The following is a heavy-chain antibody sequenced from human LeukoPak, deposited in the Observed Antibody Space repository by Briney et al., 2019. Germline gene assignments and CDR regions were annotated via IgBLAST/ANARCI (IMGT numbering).Heavy chain of an antibody. CDR3: TRAPHVVVVTAIRGDWFDP. D-gene: IGHD2-21*02. V-gene: IGHV3-30-3*01. J-gene: IGHJ5*02. Sequence: GRSLRLSCVASGFTFSAYNIHWVRQTPGKGLEWLALISYAGFQKIFTDSVRARLTISRDNSNNTVYLQLNSLRAEDTAIYYCTRAPHVVVVTAIRGDWFDPWGQGTLVTVSS. CDR2: ISYAGFQK. CDR1: GFTFSAYN.